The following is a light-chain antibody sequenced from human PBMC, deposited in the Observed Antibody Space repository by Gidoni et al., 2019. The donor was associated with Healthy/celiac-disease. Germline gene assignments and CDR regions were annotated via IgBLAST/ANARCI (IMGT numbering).Light chain of an antibody. CDR2: RAA. CDR3: QQYYSTPS. J-gene: IGKJ4*01. Sequence: DIVMTQSQDLLAVSLGERATIRCKSSQSVLSSFNNNNFLTWYQQKPGQPPNLLIYRAAPRSSGVPDRFSGSGSWTDFTLTISSLQAEDVAVYYCQQYYSTPSFGGGTKVEIK. V-gene: IGKV4-1*01. CDR1: QSVLSSFNNNNF.